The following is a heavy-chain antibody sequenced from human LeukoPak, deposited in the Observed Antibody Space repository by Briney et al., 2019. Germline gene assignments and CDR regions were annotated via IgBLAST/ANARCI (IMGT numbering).Heavy chain of an antibody. J-gene: IGHJ3*02. CDR1: GFTFSSAW. D-gene: IGHD2-2*03. V-gene: IGHV3-66*01. CDR2: IYSGGST. Sequence: GGSLRLSCAASGFTFSSAWMSWVRQAPGKGLEWVSVIYSGGSTYYADSVKGRFTISRDNSKNTLYLQMNSLRAEDTAVYYCARDGLWIKNAFDIWGQGAMVTVSS. CDR3: ARDGLWIKNAFDI.